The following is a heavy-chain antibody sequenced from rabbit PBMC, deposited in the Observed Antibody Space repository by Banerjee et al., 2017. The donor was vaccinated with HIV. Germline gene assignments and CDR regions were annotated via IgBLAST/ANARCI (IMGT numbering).Heavy chain of an antibody. J-gene: IGHJ4*01. V-gene: IGHV1S8*01. CDR3: ARTDASSSGYYYFNL. D-gene: IGHD1-1*01. Sequence: NYANSVKGRFTISSDNAQNTVFLQMTSLTASDTATYFCARTDASSSGYYYFNLWGPGTLVTVS.